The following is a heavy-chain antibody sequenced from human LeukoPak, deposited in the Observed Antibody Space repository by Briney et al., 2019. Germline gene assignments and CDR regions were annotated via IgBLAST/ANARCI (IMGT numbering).Heavy chain of an antibody. V-gene: IGHV1-2*02. J-gene: IGHJ4*02. Sequence: ASVKXSCKASGYTXTGXXXXXXXXXXXXXXXXXGXXNPNXGXTNYXQKFQGRVTMTRDTSISTAYMELSRLRSDDTAVYXXARDLWELRGYFDYWGQGTLVTVSS. CDR3: ARDLWELRGYFDY. D-gene: IGHD1-26*01. CDR2: XNPNXGXT. CDR1: GYTXTGXX.